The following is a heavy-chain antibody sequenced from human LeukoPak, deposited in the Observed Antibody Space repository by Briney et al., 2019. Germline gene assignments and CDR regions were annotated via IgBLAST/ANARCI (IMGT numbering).Heavy chain of an antibody. CDR1: GFTFTSYG. Sequence: PGGSLRPSCAASGFTFTSYGMHWVRQAPGKGLEWVAFIRYDGSNKDYADSVKGRFTISRDNSENTLYLQMNSLRAEDTAVYYCAKDGSSSWNYYFDYWGQGILVTVSS. CDR2: IRYDGSNK. CDR3: AKDGSSSWNYYFDY. J-gene: IGHJ4*02. D-gene: IGHD6-13*01. V-gene: IGHV3-30*02.